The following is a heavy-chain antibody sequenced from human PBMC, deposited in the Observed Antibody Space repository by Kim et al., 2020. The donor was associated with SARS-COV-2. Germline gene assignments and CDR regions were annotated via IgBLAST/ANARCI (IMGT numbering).Heavy chain of an antibody. D-gene: IGHD6-13*01. J-gene: IGHJ6*02. Sequence: GGSLRLSCAASGFTVSSNYMSWVRQAPGKGLEWVSVIYSGGSTYYADSVKGRFTISRDNSKNTLYLQMNSLRAEDTAVYYCARGHSSWYNGDYYYGMDVWGQGTTVTVSS. CDR2: IYSGGST. CDR3: ARGHSSWYNGDYYYGMDV. V-gene: IGHV3-53*01. CDR1: GFTVSSNY.